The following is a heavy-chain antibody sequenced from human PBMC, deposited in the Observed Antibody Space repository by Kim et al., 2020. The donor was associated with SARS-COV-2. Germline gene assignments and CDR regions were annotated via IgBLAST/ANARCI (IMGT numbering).Heavy chain of an antibody. CDR1: GFTFSSYW. D-gene: IGHD1-26*01. Sequence: GGSLRLSCAGSGFTFSSYWLHWVRQAPGKGLVWVSRINTDGSTTSYADSVKGRFTISRDNAKNTLYLQMNSLRAEDTAVYYCARVHSGTYHFDYWGQGTLFTVSS. J-gene: IGHJ4*02. V-gene: IGHV3-74*01. CDR2: INTDGSTT. CDR3: ARVHSGTYHFDY.